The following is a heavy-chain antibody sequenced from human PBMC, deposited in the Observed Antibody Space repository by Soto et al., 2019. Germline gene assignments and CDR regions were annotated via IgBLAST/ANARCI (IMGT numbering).Heavy chain of an antibody. Sequence: GASVKVSCKASGGTFSSYAISWVRQAPGQGLEWMGGIIPIFGTANYAQKFQGRVTITADESTSTAYMELSSLRSEDTAVYYCASLARRHYYYYGMDVWGQGTTVTVSS. V-gene: IGHV1-69*13. D-gene: IGHD6-6*01. J-gene: IGHJ6*02. CDR2: IIPIFGTA. CDR3: ASLARRHYYYYGMDV. CDR1: GGTFSSYA.